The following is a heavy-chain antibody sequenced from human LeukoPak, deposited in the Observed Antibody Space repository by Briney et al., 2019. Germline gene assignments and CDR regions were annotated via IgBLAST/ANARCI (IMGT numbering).Heavy chain of an antibody. CDR1: GFTFSSYG. CDR2: ISYDESNK. V-gene: IGHV3-30*18. CDR3: AKEGGNWNDVRYFDY. Sequence: PGGSLRLSCAASGFTFSSYGMHWVRQAPGKGLEWVAVISYDESNKYYADSVKGRFTISRDNSKNTLYLQMNSLRAEDTAVYYCAKEGGNWNDVRYFDYWGQGTLVTVSS. D-gene: IGHD1-1*01. J-gene: IGHJ4*02.